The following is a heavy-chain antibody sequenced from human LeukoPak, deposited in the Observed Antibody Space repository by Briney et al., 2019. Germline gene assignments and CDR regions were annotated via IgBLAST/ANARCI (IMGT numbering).Heavy chain of an antibody. D-gene: IGHD3-22*01. CDR2: FDPEDGET. CDR1: GYTLTELS. V-gene: IGHV1-24*01. J-gene: IGHJ4*02. CDR3: ATFGYYYDSSGYYDY. Sequence: ASVKVSCKVSGYTLTELSMHWVRQAPGKGLEWMGGFDPEDGETIYAQKFQGRVTMTEDTSTDTAYMELSSLGSEDTAVYYCATFGYYYDSSGYYDYWGQGTLVTVSS.